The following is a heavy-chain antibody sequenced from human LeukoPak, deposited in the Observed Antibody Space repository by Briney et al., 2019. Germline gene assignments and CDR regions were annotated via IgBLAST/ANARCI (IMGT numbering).Heavy chain of an antibody. V-gene: IGHV3-7*03. CDR2: IKQDGSEK. CDR1: GFIFSSYW. Sequence: GGFLRLSCAASGFIFSSYWMSWVRQAPGKGLEWVANIKQDGSEKYYVDSVKGRFTISRDNAKNSLYLQMSSLRAEDTAVYYCARIRWDLLIPSDYWGQGTLVTVSS. J-gene: IGHJ4*02. CDR3: ARIRWDLLIPSDY. D-gene: IGHD1-26*01.